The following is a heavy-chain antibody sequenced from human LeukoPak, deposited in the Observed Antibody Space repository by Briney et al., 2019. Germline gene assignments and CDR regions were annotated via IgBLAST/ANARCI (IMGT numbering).Heavy chain of an antibody. J-gene: IGHJ5*02. CDR3: ARSQGGYGSGRGWFDP. CDR2: IYYSGST. D-gene: IGHD3-10*01. Sequence: PSETLSLTCTVSGGSISSYYWSWIRQPPGKGLEWIGYIYYSGSTYYNPSLKSRVTISVDTSKNQFSLKLTSVTAADTAVYYCARSQGGYGSGRGWFDPWGQGTLVTVSS. CDR1: GGSISSYY. V-gene: IGHV4-59*08.